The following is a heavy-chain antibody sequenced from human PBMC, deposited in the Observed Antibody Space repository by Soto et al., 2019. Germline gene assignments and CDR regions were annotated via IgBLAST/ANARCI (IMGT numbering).Heavy chain of an antibody. D-gene: IGHD4-17*01. J-gene: IGHJ4*02. Sequence: ASVKGSCKASGYTFTSYDMHWVRRAPGQGLEWMGIINPSGGSTSYAQKFQGRVTMTRDTSTSTVYMELSSLRSEDTAVYYCARELEAGDYDYWGQGTLVTVSS. CDR2: INPSGGST. CDR3: ARELEAGDYDY. CDR1: GYTFTSYD. V-gene: IGHV1-46*01.